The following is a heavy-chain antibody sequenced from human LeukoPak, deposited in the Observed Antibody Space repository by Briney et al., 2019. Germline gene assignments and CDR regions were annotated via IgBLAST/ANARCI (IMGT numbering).Heavy chain of an antibody. J-gene: IGHJ2*01. V-gene: IGHV4-59*12. CDR2: IYYSGST. Sequence: SETLSLTCTVSGGSISSYYWSWIRQPPGKGLEWIGYIYYSGSTNYNPSLKSRVTISVDTSKNQFSLKLSSVTAADTAVYYCARDQWELKSWYFDLWGRGTLVTVSS. CDR3: ARDQWELKSWYFDL. D-gene: IGHD1-26*01. CDR1: GGSISSYY.